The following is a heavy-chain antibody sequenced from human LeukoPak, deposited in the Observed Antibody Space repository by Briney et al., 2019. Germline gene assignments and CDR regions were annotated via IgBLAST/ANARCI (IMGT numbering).Heavy chain of an antibody. J-gene: IGHJ5*02. CDR1: GSSFSGYY. D-gene: IGHD2-2*01. CDR3: ARFQVVVVPAAKGGVGWFDP. V-gene: IGHV4-34*01. CDR2: INHSGST. Sequence: SETLSLTCAVYGSSFSGYYWSWIRQPPGKGLEWIGEINHSGSTNYNPSLKSRVTISVDTSKNQFSLKLSSVTAADTAVYYCARFQVVVVPAAKGGVGWFDPWGQGTLVTVSS.